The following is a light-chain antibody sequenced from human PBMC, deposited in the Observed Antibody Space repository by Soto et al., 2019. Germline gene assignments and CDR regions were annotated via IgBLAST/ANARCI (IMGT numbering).Light chain of an antibody. CDR1: ENVRSIY. CDR3: QQYDTSQWT. CDR2: GAS. Sequence: EIVLTQSPGTLSLSPGERATLYCRASENVRSIYLSWYQQKPGQAPRLLIFGASSRATGIPDRFSGSGSGTDFTLTISRVQPEDFAVYYCQQYDTSQWTFGQGTKVDI. V-gene: IGKV3-20*01. J-gene: IGKJ1*01.